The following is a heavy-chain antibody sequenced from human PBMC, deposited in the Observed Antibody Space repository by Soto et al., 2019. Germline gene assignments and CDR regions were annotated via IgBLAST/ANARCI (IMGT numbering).Heavy chain of an antibody. CDR3: AKDLGHGGRGAFDI. CDR1: GFTFSSDG. D-gene: IGHD7-27*01. J-gene: IGHJ3*02. Sequence: QVQLVESGGGVVQPGRSLRLSCAASGFTFSSDGMHWVRQAPGKGLEWVALISYDGSNKYYADSVKDRFTISRDNSKNTLYLQMNSLRTEDTAVYYCAKDLGHGGRGAFDIWGQGTMVTVSS. V-gene: IGHV3-30*18. CDR2: ISYDGSNK.